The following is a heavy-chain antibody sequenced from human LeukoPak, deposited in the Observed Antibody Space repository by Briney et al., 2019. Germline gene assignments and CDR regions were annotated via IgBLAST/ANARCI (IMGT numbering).Heavy chain of an antibody. D-gene: IGHD2-2*03. Sequence: GESLKISCKGSGYSFTSYWISWVRQMPGKGLEWMGRIDPTDSYTNYNPSFQGHATMSVDKSISTVYLQWSSLRASDTALYYCARHGYCTTTSCYGDNDYWGQGTLVTVSS. V-gene: IGHV5-10-1*01. CDR2: IDPTDSYT. CDR1: GYSFTSYW. CDR3: ARHGYCTTTSCYGDNDY. J-gene: IGHJ4*02.